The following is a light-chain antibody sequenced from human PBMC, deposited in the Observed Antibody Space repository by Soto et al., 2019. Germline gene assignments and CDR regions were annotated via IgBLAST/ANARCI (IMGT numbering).Light chain of an antibody. CDR1: QSISNW. J-gene: IGKJ1*01. CDR2: DAS. V-gene: IGKV1-5*02. Sequence: DIQMTQSPSTLSASVGDTVTIICRASQSISNWLAWYQQKPGKAPNLLIYDASIFESGVPSRFSGRGSGTGFTLTISSLQPDDFATYYCQQYSDSPWTFGQGTKVDI. CDR3: QQYSDSPWT.